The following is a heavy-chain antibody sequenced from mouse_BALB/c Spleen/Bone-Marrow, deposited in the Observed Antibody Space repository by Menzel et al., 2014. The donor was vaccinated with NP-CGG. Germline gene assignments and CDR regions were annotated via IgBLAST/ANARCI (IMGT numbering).Heavy chain of an antibody. CDR2: INPDRSTI. D-gene: IGHD1-2*01. J-gene: IGHJ3*01. Sequence: EVQLVESGGGLVQPGGSLKLSCAASGFDFSTFWMNWVRQAPGKGLEWIGEINPDRSTINYALSLKDKFIISRDNAKNTLYLLMSRVRSEDTALYYCARLHYYGYGAYWGQGTLVTVSA. CDR1: GFDFSTFW. V-gene: IGHV4-1*02. CDR3: ARLHYYGYGAY.